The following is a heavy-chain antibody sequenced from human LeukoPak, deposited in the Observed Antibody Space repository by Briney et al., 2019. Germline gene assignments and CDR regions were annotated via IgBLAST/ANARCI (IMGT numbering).Heavy chain of an antibody. Sequence: PGGSLRLSCAASGFTFSSYSMNWVRQAPGKGLEWVSSISSSSSYIYYADSVKGRFTISRDNAKNSLYLQMNSLRAEDTAVYYCARDPTTITMVRGATFDYWGQGTLVTVSS. V-gene: IGHV3-21*01. CDR3: ARDPTTITMVRGATFDY. CDR1: GFTFSSYS. D-gene: IGHD3-10*01. CDR2: ISSSSSYI. J-gene: IGHJ4*02.